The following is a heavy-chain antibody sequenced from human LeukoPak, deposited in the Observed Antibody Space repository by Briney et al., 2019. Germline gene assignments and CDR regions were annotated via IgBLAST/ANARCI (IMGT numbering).Heavy chain of an antibody. V-gene: IGHV3-74*01. CDR1: GFTFSSYW. J-gene: IGHJ3*02. CDR3: ARAAMTAFDI. Sequence: PGGSLRLSCAASGFTFSSYWMHWVRQAPGKGLMWVSRINSDGSITNYADTVKGRFTISRDNAKNTLYLQMNSLRAEDTALYYCARAAMTAFDIWGQGTMVTVSS. CDR2: INSDGSIT.